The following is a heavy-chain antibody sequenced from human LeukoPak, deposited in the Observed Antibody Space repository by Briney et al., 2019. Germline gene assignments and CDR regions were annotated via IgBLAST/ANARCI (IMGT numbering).Heavy chain of an antibody. CDR3: AKGTAYYDILTGYYYNWFDP. CDR2: ISYDGSNK. Sequence: GGSLRLSCAASGFTFSSYGMHWVRQAPGKGLEWVAVISYDGSNKYYADSVKGRFTISRDNSKNTLYLQMNSLRAEDTAVYYCAKGTAYYDILTGYYYNWFDPWGQGTLVTVSS. V-gene: IGHV3-30*18. CDR1: GFTFSSYG. D-gene: IGHD3-9*01. J-gene: IGHJ5*02.